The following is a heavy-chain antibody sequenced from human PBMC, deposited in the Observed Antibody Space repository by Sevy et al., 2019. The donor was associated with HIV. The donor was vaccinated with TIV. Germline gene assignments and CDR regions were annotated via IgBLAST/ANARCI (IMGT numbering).Heavy chain of an antibody. V-gene: IGHV1-69*13. CDR3: ANVQSYSQRHYGMDV. Sequence: ASVKVSCRASGGTFRSHALTWVRHAPGQGLEWMGGIIPFFNTPTYSQRFQGRVTITADESTSTTHMELTSLTSDDTAVYFCANVQSYSQRHYGMDVWGQGTTVTVSS. CDR1: GGTFRSHA. J-gene: IGHJ6*02. CDR2: IIPFFNTP. D-gene: IGHD5-12*01.